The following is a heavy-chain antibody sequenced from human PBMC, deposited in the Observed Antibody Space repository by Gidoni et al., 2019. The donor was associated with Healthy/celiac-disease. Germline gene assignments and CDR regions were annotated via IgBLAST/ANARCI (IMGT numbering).Heavy chain of an antibody. Sequence: QVQLVESGGGVVQPGRSLRLSCAAPGFTFSSYGMHWVRQAPGKGLEWVAVISYDVSTKYYADSVKGRFTISRDNSKNTLYLQMNSLRAEDTAVYYCAKDRPAWDYDSSGSIDYWGQGTLVTVSS. CDR3: AKDRPAWDYDSSGSIDY. CDR2: ISYDVSTK. V-gene: IGHV3-30*18. J-gene: IGHJ4*02. CDR1: GFTFSSYG. D-gene: IGHD3-22*01.